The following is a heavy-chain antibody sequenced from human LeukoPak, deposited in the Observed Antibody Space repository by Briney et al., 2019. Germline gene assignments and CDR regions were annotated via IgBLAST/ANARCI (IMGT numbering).Heavy chain of an antibody. V-gene: IGHV4-39*01. J-gene: IGHJ4*02. D-gene: IGHD6-19*01. CDR3: ARLSSGQDPDDY. CDR2: LYSTGNI. CDR1: GGSMNSGGVF. Sequence: SETLSLTCTVSGGSMNSGGVFWGWIRLPPGEGLEWIGSLYSTGNINYIYNPSLESRVTISVDTSKNQFSLKLSSVTAADTAVYYCARLSSGQDPDDYWGQGTLVTVSS.